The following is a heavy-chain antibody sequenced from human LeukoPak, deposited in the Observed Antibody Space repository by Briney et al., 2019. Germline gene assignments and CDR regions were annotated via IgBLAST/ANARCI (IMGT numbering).Heavy chain of an antibody. Sequence: SETLSLTCTVSGASISSYYWSWIRQPPGKGLEWIGYIYYSGSTDYNPSLKSRVTVSVDTSKNQFSLRLISVTAADTAVYYCARGSTSPDYWGQGTLVTVSS. J-gene: IGHJ4*02. CDR1: GASISSYY. V-gene: IGHV4-59*01. D-gene: IGHD2-2*01. CDR3: ARGSTSPDY. CDR2: IYYSGST.